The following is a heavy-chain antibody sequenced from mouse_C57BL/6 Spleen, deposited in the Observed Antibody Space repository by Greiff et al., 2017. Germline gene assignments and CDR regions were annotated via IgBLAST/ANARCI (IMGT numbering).Heavy chain of an antibody. CDR3: ARDAYGYDVRYFDY. D-gene: IGHD2-2*01. Sequence: EVHLVESEGGLVQPGSSMKLSCTASGFTFSDYYMAWVRQVPEKGLEWVANINYDGSSTYYLDSLKSRFIISRDNAKNILYLQMSSLKSEDTATYYCARDAYGYDVRYFDYWGQGTTLTVSS. V-gene: IGHV5-16*01. J-gene: IGHJ2*01. CDR2: INYDGSST. CDR1: GFTFSDYY.